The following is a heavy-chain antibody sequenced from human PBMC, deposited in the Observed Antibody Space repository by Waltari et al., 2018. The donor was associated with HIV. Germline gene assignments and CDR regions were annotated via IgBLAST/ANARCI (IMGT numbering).Heavy chain of an antibody. Sequence: EVHLVESGGGLVQPGRSLRLSCAASGFTFDDYAMHWVRQTPGKGLGWVSCISWNSGSIGYADSVKGRFTISRDNAKNSLFLQMNSLRPEDTAFYYCAKGPTLTSPPTYFNYWGQGTLVTVSS. V-gene: IGHV3-9*01. CDR1: GFTFDDYA. D-gene: IGHD2-2*01. J-gene: IGHJ4*02. CDR3: AKGPTLTSPPTYFNY. CDR2: ISWNSGSI.